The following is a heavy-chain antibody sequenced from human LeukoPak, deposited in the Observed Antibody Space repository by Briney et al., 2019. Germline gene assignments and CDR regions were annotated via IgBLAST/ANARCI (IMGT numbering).Heavy chain of an antibody. CDR1: GFTFSSYS. J-gene: IGHJ3*02. Sequence: AGGSLRLSCAASGFTFSSYSMNWVRQAPGKGLEWVAFIRYDGSNKYYADSVKGRFTTSRDNSKNTLYLQMNSLRAEDTAVYYCAKVRAGTLGAFDIWGQGTMVTVSS. V-gene: IGHV3-30*02. CDR2: IRYDGSNK. CDR3: AKVRAGTLGAFDI. D-gene: IGHD7-27*01.